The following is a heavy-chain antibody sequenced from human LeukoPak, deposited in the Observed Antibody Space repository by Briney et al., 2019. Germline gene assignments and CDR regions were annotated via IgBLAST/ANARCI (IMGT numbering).Heavy chain of an antibody. D-gene: IGHD6-19*01. J-gene: IGHJ4*02. CDR1: GGTFSSYA. CDR2: IIPIFGTA. Sequence: ASVKVSCKASGGTFSSYAISWVRQAPGQGLEWMGGIIPIFGTANYAQKFQGRVTITADESTSTAYMELSSLRFEDTAVYYCAIGYSSGWDFDYWGQGTLVTVSS. CDR3: AIGYSSGWDFDY. V-gene: IGHV1-69*01.